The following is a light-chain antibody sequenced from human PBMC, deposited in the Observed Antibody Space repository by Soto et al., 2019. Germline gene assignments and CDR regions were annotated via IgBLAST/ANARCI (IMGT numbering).Light chain of an antibody. V-gene: IGKV3-11*01. CDR1: QSVRTY. J-gene: IGKJ5*01. Sequence: IVLTQSPVTLSLSPGGRATLSCRASQSVRTYLAWYQVKPGQAPRLLIYDASSRASGVPARFSGSGSGTDFTLTISSLEPEDFALYYCQQRNSWPPITFGQGTRLEI. CDR2: DAS. CDR3: QQRNSWPPIT.